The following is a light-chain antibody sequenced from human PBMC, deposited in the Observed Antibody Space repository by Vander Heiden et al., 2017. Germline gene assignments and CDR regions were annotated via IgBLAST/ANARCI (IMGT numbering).Light chain of an antibody. CDR1: QGINNY. Sequence: DIQMIQSPSSLSPSVGDRVAITCRASQGINNYLAWYQQKSGKVHKLLIYAASTFLSGVPSRLTGTRSGTDFTLRIMILLPEDPTSYYCKKDTAARLTF. J-gene: IGKJ5*01. CDR2: AAS. V-gene: IGKV1-27*01. CDR3: KKDTAARLT.